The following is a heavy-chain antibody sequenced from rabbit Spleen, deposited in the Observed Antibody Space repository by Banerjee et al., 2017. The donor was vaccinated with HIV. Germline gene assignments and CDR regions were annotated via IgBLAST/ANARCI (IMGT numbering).Heavy chain of an antibody. V-gene: IGHV1S40*01. Sequence: QSLEESGGDLVKPGASLTLTCTASGFSFGSNDYMCWVRQAPGKGLEWIGCIYSGRSAYTYYANWAKGRFTISKTSSTTVTLQMTSLTAADTATYFCARDTSSSFSSYGMDLWGPGTLVTVS. J-gene: IGHJ6*01. CDR1: GFSFGSNDY. D-gene: IGHD1-1*01. CDR2: IYSGRSAYT. CDR3: ARDTSSSFSSYGMDL.